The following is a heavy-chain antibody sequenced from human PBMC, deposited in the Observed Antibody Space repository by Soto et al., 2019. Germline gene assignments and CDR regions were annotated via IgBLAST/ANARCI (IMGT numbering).Heavy chain of an antibody. J-gene: IGHJ6*02. CDR2: IVVGSGNT. CDR3: AAASIVVVPAAMPFTFGMDV. D-gene: IGHD2-2*01. V-gene: IGHV1-58*02. CDR1: GFTFTSSA. Sequence: QMQLVQSGPEVKKPGTSVKVSCKASGFTFTSSAMQWVRQARGQRLEWIGWIVVGSGNTNYAQKFQERVTITRDMSTSTAYRELSSRRSEDTAVYYCAAASIVVVPAAMPFTFGMDVWGQGTTVTVSS.